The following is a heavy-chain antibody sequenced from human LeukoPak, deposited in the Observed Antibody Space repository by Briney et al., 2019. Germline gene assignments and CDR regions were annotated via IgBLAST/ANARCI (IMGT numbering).Heavy chain of an antibody. CDR2: TKQDGSEK. V-gene: IGHV3-7*01. CDR1: GFSFSSYW. J-gene: IGHJ4*02. CDR3: ARGFRGWYGEGFDY. Sequence: GGSLRLSCAASGFSFSSYWMSWVRQAPGKGLEWVANTKQDGSEKYYVDSVKGRFTISRDNAKNSLYLQMNTLRAEDTAVYYCARGFRGWYGEGFDYWGQGTLVTVSS. D-gene: IGHD6-19*01.